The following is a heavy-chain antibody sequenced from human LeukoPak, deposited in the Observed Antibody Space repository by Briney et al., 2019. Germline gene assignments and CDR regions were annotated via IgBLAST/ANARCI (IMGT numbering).Heavy chain of an antibody. CDR3: TRVNYYDSGSLYYGYFDY. CDR1: GFNFDAYA. D-gene: IGHD3-22*01. CDR2: IRSQAYGAAT. J-gene: IGHJ4*02. V-gene: IGHV3-49*04. Sequence: GGSLRVSCSASGFNFDAYAMSWVRQAPGKGPEWVGFIRSQAYGAATNYAPFVQDRLAISRDDSSRIVHLQLDSLRTDDTAVYFCTRVNYYDSGSLYYGYFDYWGQGVLVTVSS.